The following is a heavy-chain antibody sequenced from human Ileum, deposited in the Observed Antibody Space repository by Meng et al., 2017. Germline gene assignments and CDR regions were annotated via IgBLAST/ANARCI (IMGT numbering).Heavy chain of an antibody. CDR3: VRHGGKYFDS. CDR1: GGSISSSFY. CDR2: IYLAGSP. J-gene: IGHJ4*02. D-gene: IGHD2-15*01. Sequence: VHLQESGPGLVGPSGTLSLPCTVSGGSISSSFYWSWVRQSPGKGLEWIGQIYLAGSPNYNPSLESRVTISVDKSKNQFSLRLTSVTAADTAIFYCVRHGGKYFDSWGQGTLVTVSS. V-gene: IGHV4-4*02.